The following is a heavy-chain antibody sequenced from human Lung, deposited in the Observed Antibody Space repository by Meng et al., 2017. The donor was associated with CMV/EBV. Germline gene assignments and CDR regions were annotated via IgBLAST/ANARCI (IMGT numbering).Heavy chain of an antibody. J-gene: IGHJ6*02. D-gene: IGHD2-8*02. CDR1: GFSVNSNF. CDR2: IYTGGIT. Sequence: ETLSLXXAASGFSVNSNFMNWVRQAPGKGLEWVSVIYTGGITYYADSVKGRFTISRDNSKNTVHLQMNNLRPGDTAVYYCARDLRPSGGGMDVWGQGTTVTVSS. CDR3: ARDLRPSGGGMDV. V-gene: IGHV3-53*01.